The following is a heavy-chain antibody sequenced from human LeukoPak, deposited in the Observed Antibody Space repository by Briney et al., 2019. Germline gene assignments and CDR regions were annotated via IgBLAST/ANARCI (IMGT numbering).Heavy chain of an antibody. Sequence: GGSLRLSCAASGFPFTVYPTHWVRQAPGKGLEWVSVSSSDETYKFYADSVRGRFTISRDNSKNRLYLQMSDLRAEDKAVYFCARSVSGVWLFDYWGRGTLVTVSS. CDR3: ARSVSGVWLFDY. V-gene: IGHV3-30-3*01. D-gene: IGHD5/OR15-5a*01. J-gene: IGHJ4*02. CDR2: SSSDETYK. CDR1: GFPFTVYP.